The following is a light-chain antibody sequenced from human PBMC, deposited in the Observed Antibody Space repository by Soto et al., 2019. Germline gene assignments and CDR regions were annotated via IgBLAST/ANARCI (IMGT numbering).Light chain of an antibody. V-gene: IGKV1-5*03. J-gene: IGKJ1*01. CDR3: QQYQSYSH. Sequence: DIQMTQSPSTLSASVGDKDTITCRASQSMSSWLAWYQQKPGKAPKLLIYKASILESGVPSRFSGSGSGTEFTLTISSLQPDDFATYYCQQYQSYSHFGQGTKVDIK. CDR2: KAS. CDR1: QSMSSW.